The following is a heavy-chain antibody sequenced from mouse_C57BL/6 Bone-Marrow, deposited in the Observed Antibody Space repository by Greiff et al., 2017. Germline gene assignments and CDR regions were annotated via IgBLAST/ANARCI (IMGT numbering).Heavy chain of an antibody. J-gene: IGHJ4*01. CDR2: IDPSDSET. CDR1: GYTFTSYW. CDR3: ARYAMDY. V-gene: IGHV1-52*01. Sequence: QVQLQQPGAELVTPGSSVKLSCKASGYTFTSYWMHWVKQRPIQGLEWIGNIDPSDSETHYNQKFKDKATLTVDKSSSTAYMQLSSLTSDDSAVYYCARYAMDYGGQGTSVTVSS.